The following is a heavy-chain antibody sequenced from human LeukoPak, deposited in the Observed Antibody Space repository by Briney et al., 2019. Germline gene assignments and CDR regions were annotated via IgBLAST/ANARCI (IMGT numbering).Heavy chain of an antibody. Sequence: SQTLSLTCTVSGGSISSGGYYWSWVRQHPGKGLEWIGYIYYSGSTYYNPSLKSRVTISVDTSKNQFSLKLSSVTAADTAVYYCARTGLDGAFDIWGQGTMVTVSS. CDR1: GGSISSGGYY. V-gene: IGHV4-31*03. D-gene: IGHD5-24*01. J-gene: IGHJ3*02. CDR2: IYYSGST. CDR3: ARTGLDGAFDI.